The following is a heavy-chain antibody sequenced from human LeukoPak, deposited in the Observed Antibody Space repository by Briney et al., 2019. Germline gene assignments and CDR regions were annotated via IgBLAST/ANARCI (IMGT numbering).Heavy chain of an antibody. CDR2: IRYDGGNK. CDR1: GFTFSSYG. D-gene: IGHD2-2*01. V-gene: IGHV3-30*02. CDR3: STSCYDMCDY. J-gene: IGHJ4*02. Sequence: PGGSLRLSCAASGFTFSSYGMHWVRQAPGKGLEWVAFIRYDGGNKYYADSVKGRFTISRDNSKNTLYLQMNSLRAEDTAVYYCSTSCYDMCDYWGQGTLVTVSS.